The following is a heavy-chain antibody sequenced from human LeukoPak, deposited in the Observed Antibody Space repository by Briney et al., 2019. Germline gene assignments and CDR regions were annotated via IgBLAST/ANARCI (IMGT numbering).Heavy chain of an antibody. CDR2: IYYSGST. V-gene: IGHV4-39*01. D-gene: IGHD1-26*01. CDR1: GGSISSSSYY. CDR3: ARHVLVFGVETRVKWEPEPGFDY. Sequence: SETLSLTCTVSGGSISSSSYYWGWIRQPPGKGLEWIGSIYYSGSTYYNPSLKSRVTISVDTSKNQFSLKLSSVTAADTAVYYCARHVLVFGVETRVKWEPEPGFDYWGQGTLVTVSS. J-gene: IGHJ4*02.